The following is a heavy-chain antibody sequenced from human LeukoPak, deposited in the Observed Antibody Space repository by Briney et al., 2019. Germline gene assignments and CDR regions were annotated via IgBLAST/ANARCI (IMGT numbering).Heavy chain of an antibody. J-gene: IGHJ6*03. V-gene: IGHV4-4*07. CDR3: AANSGSYLDSYYYYYYMDV. D-gene: IGHD1-26*01. CDR2: IYTSGST. Sequence: SETLSLTCTVSGGSISIYYGTWIPQPAGKGLEWIWRIYTSGSTNYKPSLKRRVTMSVDTSKNQFSLKLSSVTAADTAVYYCAANSGSYLDSYYYYYYMDVWGKGTTVSVSS. CDR1: GGSISIYY.